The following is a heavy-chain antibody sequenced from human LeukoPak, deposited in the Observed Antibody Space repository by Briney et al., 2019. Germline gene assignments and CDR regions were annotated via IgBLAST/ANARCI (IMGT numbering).Heavy chain of an antibody. V-gene: IGHV3-23*01. CDR2: ISGSGGST. Sequence: GGSLRLSCAASGFTFSSYAMSWVRQAPGKGLEWVSAISGSGGSTYYADSVKGRFTISRDNSKNTLYLQMNSLRAEDTAVYYCASHYGDSYLGFWGQGTLVTVSS. D-gene: IGHD2-21*02. CDR3: ASHYGDSYLGF. CDR1: GFTFSSYA. J-gene: IGHJ4*02.